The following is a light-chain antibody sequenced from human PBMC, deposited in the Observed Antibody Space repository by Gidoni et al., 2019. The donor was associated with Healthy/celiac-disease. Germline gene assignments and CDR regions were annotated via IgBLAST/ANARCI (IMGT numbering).Light chain of an antibody. CDR3: QQYGSSPET. J-gene: IGKJ3*01. CDR1: QSVRSSY. V-gene: IGKV3-20*01. Sequence: EIVLTQSPGTLSLSPGERATLSCRASQSVRSSYLAWYQQIPGQAPRPLIYGASSRATGIPDRFSGSGSGTDFTLTISRLEPEDFAVYYSQQYGSSPETFGPGTKVDIK. CDR2: GAS.